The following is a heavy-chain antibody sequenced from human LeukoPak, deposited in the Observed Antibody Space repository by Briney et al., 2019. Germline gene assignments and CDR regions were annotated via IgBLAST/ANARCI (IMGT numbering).Heavy chain of an antibody. CDR3: ARSQPLAYFDL. CDR1: GGSFNSYA. V-gene: IGHV1-69*06. Sequence: SVKVSCKASGGSFNSYAISWVRQAPGQGLEWMGGIIPILGTANYAQKFQGRVTITADKSTNTAYMELSSLRSEDTAVYYCARSQPLAYFDLWGRGTLVTVSS. CDR2: IIPILGTA. J-gene: IGHJ2*01.